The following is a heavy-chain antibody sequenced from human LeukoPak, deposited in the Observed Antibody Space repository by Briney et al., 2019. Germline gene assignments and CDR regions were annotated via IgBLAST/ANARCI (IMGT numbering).Heavy chain of an antibody. CDR3: ARDVLLGITMVRGNYYGMDV. D-gene: IGHD3-10*01. CDR1: GGSISSYY. J-gene: IGHJ6*02. Sequence: SETLSLTCTVSGGSISSYYWSWIRQPAGKGLEWIGRIYTSGSTNYNPSLTSRVTMSVDTSKNQFSLKLSSVTAADTAVYYCARDVLLGITMVRGNYYGMDVWGQGTTVTVSS. V-gene: IGHV4-4*07. CDR2: IYTSGST.